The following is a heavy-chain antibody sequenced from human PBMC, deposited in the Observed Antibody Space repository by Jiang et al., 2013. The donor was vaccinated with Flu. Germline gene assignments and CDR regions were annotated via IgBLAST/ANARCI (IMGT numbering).Heavy chain of an antibody. CDR2: IYYNGST. CDR1: GGSITSSSYY. D-gene: IGHD4-23*01. V-gene: IGHV4-39*07. CDR3: ARHQSRWHYFDF. J-gene: IGHJ4*02. Sequence: SGLVKPSETLSLTCAVSGGSITSSSYYWGWIRQPPGKGLEWIGNIYYNGSTYCNPSLRSRVAMSVETSKNLFSLKLSSVTAADTAMYYCARHQSRWHYFDFWGQGALVSVSS.